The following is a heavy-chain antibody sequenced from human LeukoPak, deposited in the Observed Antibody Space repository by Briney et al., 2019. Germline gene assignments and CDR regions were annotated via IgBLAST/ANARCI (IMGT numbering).Heavy chain of an antibody. J-gene: IGHJ4*02. Sequence: GGSLRLSCAAPGFTFSDYYMSWIRQALGKGLEWVSYISSSGSTICYADSVKGRFTISRDNAKNSLYLQMDSLRAEDTAVYYCARVTDGASGDYWGQGTLVTVSS. CDR2: ISSSGSTI. CDR1: GFTFSDYY. CDR3: ARVTDGASGDY. V-gene: IGHV3-11*01. D-gene: IGHD3-10*01.